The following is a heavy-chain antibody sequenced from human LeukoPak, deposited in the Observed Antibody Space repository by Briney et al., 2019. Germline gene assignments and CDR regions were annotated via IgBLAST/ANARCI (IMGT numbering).Heavy chain of an antibody. CDR3: ASDGVAGDY. CDR1: GFTFDDYA. Sequence: PGRSLRLSCAASGFTFDDYAMHWVRQAPGKGLEWVSGISWNSGSIGYADSVKGRFTISRDNAKNSLYLQMNSPRAEDTALYYCASDGVAGDYWGQGTLVTVSS. V-gene: IGHV3-9*01. CDR2: ISWNSGSI. J-gene: IGHJ4*02. D-gene: IGHD6-19*01.